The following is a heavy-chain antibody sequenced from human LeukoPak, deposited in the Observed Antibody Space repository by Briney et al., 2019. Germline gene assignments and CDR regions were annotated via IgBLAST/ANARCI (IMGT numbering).Heavy chain of an antibody. Sequence: SETLSLTCAVYGGSFSGYYWSWIRQPPGKGLEWIGYIYNSGTTHYNPSLKSRVTMSPDTSKNQFSLRLSSVTAADTAVYYCARGYYDSRFDYWGQGTLVTVSS. V-gene: IGHV4-34*09. CDR3: ARGYYDSRFDY. J-gene: IGHJ4*02. CDR1: GGSFSGYY. D-gene: IGHD3-22*01. CDR2: IYNSGTT.